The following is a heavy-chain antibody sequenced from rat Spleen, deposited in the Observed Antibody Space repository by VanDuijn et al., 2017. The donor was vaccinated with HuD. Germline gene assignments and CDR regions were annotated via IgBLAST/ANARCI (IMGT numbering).Heavy chain of an antibody. D-gene: IGHD1-3*01. CDR3: TSSNYGVMDA. CDR2: ISYDGTAT. J-gene: IGHJ4*01. V-gene: IGHV5-25*01. Sequence: EVQLVESGGGLVQPGRSMKLSCAASGLSFSNYDMAWVRQAPTKGLEWVASISYDGTATYYRDSVKGRFTLSRDNAKSTLYLQMGSLRSEDTATYYCTSSNYGVMDAWGQGASVTVSS. CDR1: GLSFSNYD.